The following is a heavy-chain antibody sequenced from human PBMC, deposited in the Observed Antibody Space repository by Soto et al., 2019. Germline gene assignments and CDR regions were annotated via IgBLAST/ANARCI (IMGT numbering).Heavy chain of an antibody. CDR2: ISYDGSNK. V-gene: IGHV3-30-3*01. D-gene: IGHD5-12*01. CDR1: GFNFSSYA. Sequence: PGGSLRLSCAASGFNFSSYAIHWVRQAPGKGLEWVAVISYDGSNKYYADSVKGRFTISRDNSKNTLYLQMNSLRAEDTAVYYCALSRDGYNLAYFDYWGQGTLVTVSS. CDR3: ALSRDGYNLAYFDY. J-gene: IGHJ4*02.